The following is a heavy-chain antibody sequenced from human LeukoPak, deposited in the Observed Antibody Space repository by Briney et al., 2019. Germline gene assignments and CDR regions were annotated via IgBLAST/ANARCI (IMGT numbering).Heavy chain of an antibody. CDR3: ASHLNYYAKFDI. CDR2: IYYSGST. J-gene: IGHJ3*02. CDR1: GGSISSGGYY. Sequence: SETLSLTCTVSGGSISSGGYYWSWIRQHPGRGLEWIGYIYYSGSTYYNPSLKSRVTISVDTSKNQFSLKLSSVTAADTAVYYCASHLNYYAKFDIWGQGTMVTVSS. D-gene: IGHD3-10*01. V-gene: IGHV4-31*03.